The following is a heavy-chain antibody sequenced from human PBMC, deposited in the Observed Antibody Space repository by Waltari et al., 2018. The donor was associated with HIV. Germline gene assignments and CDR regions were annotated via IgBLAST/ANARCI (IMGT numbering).Heavy chain of an antibody. J-gene: IGHJ4*02. V-gene: IGHV4-59*01. CDR1: GGSISSYY. CDR2: IYYSGST. D-gene: IGHD2-2*01. Sequence: QVQLQESGPGLVKPSETLSLTCTVSGGSISSYYWSWIRQPPGKGLEWIGYIYYSGSTNYNPSLKSRVTISVDTSKNQFSLKLSSVTAADTAVYYCARATLGSIDYWGQGTLVTVSS. CDR3: ARATLGSIDY.